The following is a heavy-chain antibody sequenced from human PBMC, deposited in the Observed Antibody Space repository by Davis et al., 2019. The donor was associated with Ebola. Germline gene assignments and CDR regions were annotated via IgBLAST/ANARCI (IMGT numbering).Heavy chain of an antibody. CDR1: GFTFSSYS. D-gene: IGHD6-6*01. J-gene: IGHJ4*02. CDR3: TSLHSSSSAPTWY. CDR2: ISSSSSYI. V-gene: IGHV3-21*03. Sequence: GGSLRLSCAASGFTFSSYSMNWVRQAPGKGLEWVSSISSSSSYIYYADSVKGRFTISRDNAKNSLYLQMNSLRTEDTAVYYCTSLHSSSSAPTWYWGQGTLVTVSS.